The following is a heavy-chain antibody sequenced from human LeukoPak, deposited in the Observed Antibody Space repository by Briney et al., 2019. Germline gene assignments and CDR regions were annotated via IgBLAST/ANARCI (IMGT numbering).Heavy chain of an antibody. V-gene: IGHV4-34*01. D-gene: IGHD3-10*01. J-gene: IGHJ6*03. CDR3: ARLPGSGSSTYYYYYMDV. CDR1: GGSFSGYF. CDR2: INQSGST. Sequence: SETLSLTCAVYGGSFSGYFWSWIRQSPGKGLEWIGEINQSGSTTYNPSLKSRVTISVDTSKNQFSLKLSSVTAADTAVYYCARLPGSGSSTYYYYYMDVWGKGTTVTVSS.